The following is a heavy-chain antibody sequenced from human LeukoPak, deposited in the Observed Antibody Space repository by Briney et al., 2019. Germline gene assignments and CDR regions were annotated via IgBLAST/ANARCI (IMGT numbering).Heavy chain of an antibody. CDR3: SHVDANGFAPLRH. CDR2: IYWNDDK. CDR1: GFSLSTSGLG. J-gene: IGHJ4*02. Sequence: ESGPTPVKPTQPLTLTSTFSGFSLSTSGLGVGWIRQPPGKALEWLALIYWNDDKRYSPSLKSRLTISKDTSKNQVVLTISNIDPVDTATYYCSHVDANGFAPLRHWGQGTLVTVSS. V-gene: IGHV2-5*01. D-gene: IGHD2-8*01.